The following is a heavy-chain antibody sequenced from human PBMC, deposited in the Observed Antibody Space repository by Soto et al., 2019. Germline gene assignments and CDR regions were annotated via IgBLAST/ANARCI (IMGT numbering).Heavy chain of an antibody. J-gene: IGHJ5*01. CDR3: ARDRGSSWFDY. CDR1: GYTFTGYY. Sequence: GASVKVSRKASGYTFTGYYMHWVRQTPGQGLEWMGWINPNSGGTNYAQKFQGWVTMTRDTSISTAYMELSRLRSDDTAVYYCARDRGSSWFDYWGQGTLVTVSS. CDR2: INPNSGGT. D-gene: IGHD6-13*01. V-gene: IGHV1-2*04.